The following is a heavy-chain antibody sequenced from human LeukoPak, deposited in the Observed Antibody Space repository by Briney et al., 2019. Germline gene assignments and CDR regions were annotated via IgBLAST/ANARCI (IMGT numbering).Heavy chain of an antibody. V-gene: IGHV3-30*18. Sequence: PGGSLRLSCAASGFTFSSYGMHWVRQAPGKGLEWVAVISYDGSNKYYADSVKGRFTISRDNSKNTLYLQMNSLRAEDTAVYYCAKEGGGGYSYGWPFDYWGQGTLVTVSS. CDR3: AKEGGGGYSYGWPFDY. CDR1: GFTFSSYG. CDR2: ISYDGSNK. J-gene: IGHJ4*02. D-gene: IGHD5-18*01.